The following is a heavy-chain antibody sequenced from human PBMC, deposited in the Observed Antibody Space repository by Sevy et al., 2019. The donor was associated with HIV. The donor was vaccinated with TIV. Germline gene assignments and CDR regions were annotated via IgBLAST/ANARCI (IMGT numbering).Heavy chain of an antibody. CDR2: IRYDGSNE. CDR1: GFTFSNYD. V-gene: IGHV3-30*02. CDR3: AKDRKVLLVVYAIPFDALDI. J-gene: IGHJ3*02. D-gene: IGHD2-8*02. Sequence: GGSLRLSCAASGFTFSNYDIHWVRQAPGKGLEWVAFIRYDGSNEYYVDSVKGRFTISRDNSKSTLYLQMNSLSAEDTAVYYCAKDRKVLLVVYAIPFDALDIWGQGTMVTVSS.